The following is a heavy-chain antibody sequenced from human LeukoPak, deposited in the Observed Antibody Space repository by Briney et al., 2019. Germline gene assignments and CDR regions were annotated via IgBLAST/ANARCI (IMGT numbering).Heavy chain of an antibody. Sequence: GGSLRLSCAASGFTFSTYSMNWVRQTPGKGLEWLSYISSSSGTIYYADSVKGRFTISRDNAKNSLYLQMNSLRADDTAVYYCAKVTGGYYYYMDVWGKGTTVTVSS. J-gene: IGHJ6*03. D-gene: IGHD3-9*01. CDR1: GFTFSTYS. CDR3: AKVTGGYYYYMDV. CDR2: ISSSSGTI. V-gene: IGHV3-48*01.